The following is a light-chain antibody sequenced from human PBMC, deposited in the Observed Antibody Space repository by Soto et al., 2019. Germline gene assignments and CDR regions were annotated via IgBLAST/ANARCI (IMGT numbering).Light chain of an antibody. J-gene: IGKJ1*01. CDR1: QRVLYSSNNKNY. Sequence: DIVMTQSPDSLAVSLGERATINCKSSQRVLYSSNNKNYLAWYQQKPGQPPNLLIYWACTRESGVPDRFSGSESRTDFTLTISTLHAEDVAVYSCQQSHPPPCTFGQATKLETK. CDR2: WAC. V-gene: IGKV4-1*01. CDR3: QQSHPPPCT.